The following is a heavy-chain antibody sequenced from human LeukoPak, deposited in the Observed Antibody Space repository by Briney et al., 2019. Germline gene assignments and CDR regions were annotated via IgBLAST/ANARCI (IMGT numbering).Heavy chain of an antibody. D-gene: IGHD3-9*01. CDR3: ARSPDILTGENFDY. CDR1: GYIFTGYY. Sequence: ASVKVSCKASGYIFTGYYMHWVRQAPGQGLEWMGWINPNSGDTNYAQKFYARVTMTRDTSISTAYMELSRLRSDDTAVFYCARSPDILTGENFDYWGQGTLVTVSS. J-gene: IGHJ4*02. V-gene: IGHV1-2*02. CDR2: INPNSGDT.